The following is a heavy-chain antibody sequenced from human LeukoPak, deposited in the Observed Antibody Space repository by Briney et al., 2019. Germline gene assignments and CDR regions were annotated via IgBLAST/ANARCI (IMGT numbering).Heavy chain of an antibody. Sequence: GGSLRLSCAASGFNVNKSYLSWVRQAPGRGLEWVSVIYSAGTTYYPDSVKGRFTISREESKNTVYLQMNSLRAEDTAVYYCARDLAPLLWFGEPREVWGKGTMVTVSS. V-gene: IGHV3-53*01. CDR2: IYSAGTT. CDR3: ARDLAPLLWFGEPREV. CDR1: GFNVNKSY. D-gene: IGHD3-10*01. J-gene: IGHJ6*04.